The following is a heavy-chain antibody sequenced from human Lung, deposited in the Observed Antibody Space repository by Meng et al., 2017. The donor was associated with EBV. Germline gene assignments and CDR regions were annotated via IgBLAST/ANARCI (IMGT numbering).Heavy chain of an antibody. J-gene: IGHJ4*02. Sequence: QWQMQEPGPGLVNPSGTLSLTCAVSGGSIIIGNWWSWVRQSPGKGLEWIGEIHHSGRTNYNPSLKSRITMSLDKPKNQFSLKLSSVTAADTAVYYCARDSDSAYSLGYWGQGTLVTVSS. CDR2: IHHSGRT. V-gene: IGHV4-4*02. CDR3: ARDSDSAYSLGY. CDR1: GGSIIIGNW. D-gene: IGHD2-21*01.